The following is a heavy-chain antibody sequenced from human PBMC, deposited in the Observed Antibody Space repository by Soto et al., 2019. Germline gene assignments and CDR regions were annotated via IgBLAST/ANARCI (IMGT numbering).Heavy chain of an antibody. CDR2: MYYRGDS. J-gene: IGHJ5*02. CDR3: AAWSTFGSGRTWFDP. CDR1: GGSVKSSSFF. D-gene: IGHD3-10*01. Sequence: QLQLHESGPGLVKPSETLSLSCTVSGGSVKSSSFFWAWLRQSPGKGLDWIGSMYYRGDSYINPSLKSRVAISVDTSKNPFSLNLTSAIAADSATYDCAAWSTFGSGRTWFDPWGRGTLVTVSS. V-gene: IGHV4-39*01.